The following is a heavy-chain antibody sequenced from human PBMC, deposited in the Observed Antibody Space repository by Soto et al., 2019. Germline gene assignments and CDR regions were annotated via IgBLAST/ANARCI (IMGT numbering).Heavy chain of an antibody. J-gene: IGHJ4*02. CDR2: IYWDDDK. CDR1: GFSLSTSGVG. V-gene: IGHV2-5*02. CDR3: APRKGELNFYY. D-gene: IGHD1-26*01. Sequence: QITLKESGPTLVKPTQTLTLTCTFSGFSLSTSGVGVGWIRQPPGKALEWLALIYWDDDKRYSPSLKSRLTLTQDTLKNPVVLTMANMEPVDTATYYCAPRKGELNFYYWGQGNLVTVSS.